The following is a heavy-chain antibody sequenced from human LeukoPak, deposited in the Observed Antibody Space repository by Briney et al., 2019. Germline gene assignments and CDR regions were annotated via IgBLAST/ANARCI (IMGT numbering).Heavy chain of an antibody. D-gene: IGHD1-26*01. CDR1: GGSISSSSYY. CDR2: IYYSGST. V-gene: IGHV4-39*07. J-gene: IGHJ5*02. Sequence: SETLSLTCTVSGGSISSSSYYWGWIRQPPGKGLEWIGSIYYSGSTYYNPSLKSRVTISVDTSKNQFSLKLSSVTAAGTAVYYCARASKWEPFFDPWGQGTLVTVSS. CDR3: ARASKWEPFFDP.